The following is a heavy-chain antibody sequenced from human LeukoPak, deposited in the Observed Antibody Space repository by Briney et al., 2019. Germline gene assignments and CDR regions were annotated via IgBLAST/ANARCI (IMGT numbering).Heavy chain of an antibody. V-gene: IGHV3-9*01. CDR2: ISWNSGSI. CDR3: AKDKADNYYDSSGYYSSGGMDI. Sequence: PGGSLRRSCAASGFTFDDYAMHWVRHAPGKGLEWVSGISWNSGSIVYADSVKGRFTISRDNAKNSLYLQMNSLRAEDTALYYCAKDKADNYYDSSGYYSSGGMDIWGQGTTVTVSS. D-gene: IGHD3-22*01. CDR1: GFTFDDYA. J-gene: IGHJ6*02.